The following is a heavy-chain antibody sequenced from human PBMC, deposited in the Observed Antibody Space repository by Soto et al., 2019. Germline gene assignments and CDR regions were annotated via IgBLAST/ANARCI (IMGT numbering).Heavy chain of an antibody. D-gene: IGHD2-15*01. CDR1: GYTFTSYG. CDR2: IIPIFGTA. J-gene: IGHJ3*02. Sequence: QVQLVQSGAEVKKPGASVKVSCKASGYTFTSYGISWVRQAPGQGLEWMGGIIPIFGTANYAQKFQGRVTITADESTSTAYMELSSLRSEDTAVYYCARDVVVAATHAFDIWGQGTMVTVSS. V-gene: IGHV1-69*13. CDR3: ARDVVVAATHAFDI.